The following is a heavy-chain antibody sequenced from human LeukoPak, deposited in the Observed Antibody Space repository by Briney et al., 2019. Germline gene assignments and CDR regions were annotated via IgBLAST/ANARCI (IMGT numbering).Heavy chain of an antibody. CDR3: APQSSTSYYYYGMDV. CDR2: IIPILGIA. J-gene: IGHJ6*02. D-gene: IGHD2-2*01. Sequence: GASVKVSCKASGGTFSSYAISWERQAPGQGLEWMGRIIPILGIANYAQKFQGRVTITADKSTSTAYMELSSLRSEDTAVYYCAPQSSTSYYYYGMDVWGQGTTVTVSS. V-gene: IGHV1-69*04. CDR1: GGTFSSYA.